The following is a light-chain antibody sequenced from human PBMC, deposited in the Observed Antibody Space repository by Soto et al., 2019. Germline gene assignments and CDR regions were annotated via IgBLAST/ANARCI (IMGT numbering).Light chain of an antibody. CDR1: QSVSIY. Sequence: EIVLTQSPATLSLSHGERATLSCRASQSVSIYLAWYQQRPGQAPRLLIYDASNRATGIPARFSGSGSGTDFTLTISSLEPEDFAVYYCQQRSNWPPITFGQGTRLEIK. CDR3: QQRSNWPPIT. J-gene: IGKJ5*01. CDR2: DAS. V-gene: IGKV3-11*01.